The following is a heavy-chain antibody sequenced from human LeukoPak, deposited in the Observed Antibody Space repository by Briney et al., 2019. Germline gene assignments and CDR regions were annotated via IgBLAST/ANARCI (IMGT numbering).Heavy chain of an antibody. Sequence: SETLSLTCTVSGGSISTYYWSWIRQPPGKGLEWIGYIYYSGSTYYNPSLRSRVTISVDTSKNHFSLRVRSVIDADTAVYYCARAEIAARDPYKWFGPWGQGTLVIVSS. J-gene: IGHJ5*02. CDR3: ARAEIAARDPYKWFGP. V-gene: IGHV4-59*08. CDR2: IYYSGST. D-gene: IGHD6-6*01. CDR1: GGSISTYY.